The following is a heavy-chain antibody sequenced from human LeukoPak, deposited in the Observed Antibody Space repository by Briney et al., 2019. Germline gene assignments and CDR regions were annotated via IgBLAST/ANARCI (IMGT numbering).Heavy chain of an antibody. CDR3: ARTWSASYFDY. CDR2: ITGSGDRT. V-gene: IGHV3-23*01. Sequence: GGSLRLSCAASGFTFSNYAMRWVRQAPGKGLEWVSTITGSGDRTYYADSVKGRFTVSRDNSKNTLYLQMNSLRADDTAVYYCARTWSASYFDYWGQGTLVTVSS. CDR1: GFTFSNYA. D-gene: IGHD3-3*01. J-gene: IGHJ4*02.